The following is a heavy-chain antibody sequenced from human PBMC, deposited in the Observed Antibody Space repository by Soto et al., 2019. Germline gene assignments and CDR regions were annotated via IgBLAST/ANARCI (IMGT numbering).Heavy chain of an antibody. CDR3: SGTTSLQRYYMDV. D-gene: IGHD1-7*01. CDR2: TYYRSRWYN. J-gene: IGHJ6*03. V-gene: IGHV6-1*01. CDR1: GDSVSSNSDA. Sequence: SQTLSLTCAISGDSVSSNSDAWNWIRQSPSRGLEWLGRTYYRSRWYNDYAVSVKSRITVNPDTSKNQFSLHLNSVTPEDTAAYYCSGTTSLQRYYMDVRDKATTVTVS.